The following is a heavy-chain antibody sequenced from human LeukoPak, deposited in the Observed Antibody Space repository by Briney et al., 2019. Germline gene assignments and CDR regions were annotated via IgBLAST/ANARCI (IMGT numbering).Heavy chain of an antibody. J-gene: IGHJ4*02. CDR1: GFTFSSYA. CDR3: AKDRQSLGELSLDY. V-gene: IGHV3-23*01. Sequence: GGSLRLSCAASGFTFSSYAMSWVRQAPGKGLECFSAISGSGGSTYYADSVKGRFTISRDNSKNTLYLQMNSLRAEDTAVYYCAKDRQSLGELSLDYWGQGTLVTVSS. D-gene: IGHD3-16*02. CDR2: ISGSGGST.